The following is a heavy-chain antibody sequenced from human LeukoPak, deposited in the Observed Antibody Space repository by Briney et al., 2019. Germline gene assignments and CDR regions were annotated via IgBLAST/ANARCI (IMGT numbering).Heavy chain of an antibody. Sequence: SETLSLTCTVSGGSISSGGYYWSWIRQHPGKGLEWIGYIYYSGSTYYNPSLKSRVTISVDTSKNQFSLKLSSVTAADTAVYYCARDGYSYGPVDYWGQGTLVTVSS. D-gene: IGHD5-18*01. V-gene: IGHV4-31*03. CDR2: IYYSGST. CDR1: GGSISSGGYY. CDR3: ARDGYSYGPVDY. J-gene: IGHJ4*02.